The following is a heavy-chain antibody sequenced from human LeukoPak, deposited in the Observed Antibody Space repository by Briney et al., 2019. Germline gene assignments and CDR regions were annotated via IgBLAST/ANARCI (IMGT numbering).Heavy chain of an antibody. V-gene: IGHV4-39*07. D-gene: IGHD1-26*01. CDR2: IYYSGST. CDR1: GGSISSGTYY. J-gene: IGHJ4*02. CDR3: ARGRGATSLSLWHY. Sequence: PSETLSLTCTVAGGSISSGTYYWGWIRQPPGKGLEWIGSIYYSGSTYYNPSLKSRVTISVDTSKNQFSLKLSSVTAADTAVYYCARGRGATSLSLWHYWGQGTLVTVSS.